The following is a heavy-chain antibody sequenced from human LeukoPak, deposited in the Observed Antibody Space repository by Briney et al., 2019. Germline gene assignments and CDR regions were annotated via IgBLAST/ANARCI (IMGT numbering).Heavy chain of an antibody. CDR3: ARVPPPSMITFGGVIAPGWFDP. CDR1: GYSISSGYY. D-gene: IGHD3-16*02. Sequence: SETLSLTCTVSGYSISSGYYWGWIRQPPGKGLEWIGGIYHTGSTYYNPSLKSRLTISIDTSRNQFSLRLSSVTAADTAVYYCARVPPPSMITFGGVIAPGWFDPWGQGTLVTVSS. J-gene: IGHJ5*02. CDR2: IYHTGST. V-gene: IGHV4-38-2*02.